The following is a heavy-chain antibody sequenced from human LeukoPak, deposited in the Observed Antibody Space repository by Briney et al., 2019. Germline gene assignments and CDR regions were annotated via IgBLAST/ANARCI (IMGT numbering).Heavy chain of an antibody. CDR1: GYTFTSYG. D-gene: IGHD2-8*01. CDR2: ISTYNGDT. J-gene: IGHJ5*02. CDR3: PTDLTVFAGLKWFDP. V-gene: IGHV1-18*01. Sequence: ASVKVSCKASGYTFTSYGISWVRQAPGQGLEWMGWISTYNGDTNYAQNFQGRVSMTTDTSTSTVYMELRSLKSAASAISSHPTDLTVFAGLKWFDPCGQGALVTVSS.